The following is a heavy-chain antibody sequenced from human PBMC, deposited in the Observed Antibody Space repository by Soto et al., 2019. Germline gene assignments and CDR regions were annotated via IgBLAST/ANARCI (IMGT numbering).Heavy chain of an antibody. J-gene: IGHJ3*02. CDR2: IKQDGSQK. V-gene: IGHV3-7*01. CDR1: GFLFNSYW. D-gene: IGHD3-10*01. CDR3: AREGSRTFDI. Sequence: GGSLRLSCEASGFLFNSYWLSWVRQAPGKGLEWVANIKQDGSQKDYVDSVKGRFTISRDNAKNSLYLQMNSLRAEDTAVYYCAREGSRTFDIWGQGTKVTVSS.